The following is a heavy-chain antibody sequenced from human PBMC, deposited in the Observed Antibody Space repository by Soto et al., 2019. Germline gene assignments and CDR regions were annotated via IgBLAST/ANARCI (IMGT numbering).Heavy chain of an antibody. V-gene: IGHV3-15*01. Sequence: GGSLRLSCAASGFTFSNAWMSWVRQAPGKGLEWVGRIKSKTDGGTTDYAAPVKGRFTISRDNSKNTLYLQMNSLRAEDTAVYYCAACVGDDAFDIWGQGTMVTVSS. J-gene: IGHJ3*02. D-gene: IGHD3-10*01. CDR1: GFTFSNAW. CDR3: AACVGDDAFDI. CDR2: IKSKTDGGTT.